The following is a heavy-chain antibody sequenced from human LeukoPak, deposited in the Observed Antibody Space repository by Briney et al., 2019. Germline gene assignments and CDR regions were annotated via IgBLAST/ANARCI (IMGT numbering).Heavy chain of an antibody. CDR1: GYTFTNHG. D-gene: IGHD2-15*01. CDR3: ARRYCSGGSCYLYYFDY. V-gene: IGHV1-18*01. J-gene: IGHJ4*02. CDR2: ISAYNGNT. Sequence: GASVKVSCKASGYTFTNHGITWVRQAPGQGPEWMGWISAYNGNTNYAQHLQGRVTMTTDTSTSTAYMELRSLRSDDTAVYYCARRYCSGGSCYLYYFDYWGQGTLVTVSS.